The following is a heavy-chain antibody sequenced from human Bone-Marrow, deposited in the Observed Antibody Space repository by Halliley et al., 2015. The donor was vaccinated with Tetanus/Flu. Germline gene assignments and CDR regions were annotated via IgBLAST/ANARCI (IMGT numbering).Heavy chain of an antibody. V-gene: IGHV4-4*02. CDR3: ARRSYGDCID. CDR2: VFPSGSP. J-gene: IGHJ4*02. Sequence: KGLEGIGEVFPSGSPNYNPALKSRVTISVAKSKNQFSLKLSSVTAADTALYYCARRSYGDCIDWGQGTLVNVSS. D-gene: IGHD4-17*01.